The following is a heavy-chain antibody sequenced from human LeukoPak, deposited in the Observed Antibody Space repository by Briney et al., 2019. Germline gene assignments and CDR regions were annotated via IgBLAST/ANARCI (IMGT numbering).Heavy chain of an antibody. CDR2: IISSSNFM. D-gene: IGHD3-10*01. J-gene: IGHJ5*02. V-gene: IGHV3-21*01. CDR3: ATRYYSTSPFDP. CDR1: RFTFSYYS. Sequence: GGSRRLSCAASRFTFSYYSMNWVRQAPGEGLEWVSSIISSSNFMSYADSVKGRFTISRDNAKNSLYLQMNSLRAEDTAVYFCATRYYSTSPFDPWDQGTLVTVSS.